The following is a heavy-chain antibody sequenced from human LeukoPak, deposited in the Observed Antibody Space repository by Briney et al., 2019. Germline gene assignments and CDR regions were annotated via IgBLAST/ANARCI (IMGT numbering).Heavy chain of an antibody. V-gene: IGHV4-61*02. CDR3: ARDRAPRGIAAAGTTPFDY. CDR2: IYTSGST. CDR1: GGSISSGSYY. D-gene: IGHD6-13*01. Sequence: PSQTLSLTCTVSGGSISSGSYYWRWIRQPAGKGLEWIGRIYTSGSTNYNPCLKSRVTISVDTSKNQFSLKLSSVTAADTAVYYCARDRAPRGIAAAGTTPFDYWGQGTLVTVSS. J-gene: IGHJ4*02.